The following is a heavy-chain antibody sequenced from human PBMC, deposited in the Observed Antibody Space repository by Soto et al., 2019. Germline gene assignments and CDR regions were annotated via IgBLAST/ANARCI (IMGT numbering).Heavy chain of an antibody. CDR1: GFTFSDYA. Sequence: VQLVESGGGVVQPGRSLRLSCAASGFTFSDYAMHWVRQAPGKGLEWVAVVSHDGRNTHYADSVKGRFTISRDSSKNTVSLEMTSLRAEGTAVYYWAKGGRQWLVTSDFKHWGQGALVTVSS. D-gene: IGHD6-19*01. CDR3: AKGGRQWLVTSDFKH. V-gene: IGHV3-30*18. J-gene: IGHJ4*02. CDR2: VSHDGRNT.